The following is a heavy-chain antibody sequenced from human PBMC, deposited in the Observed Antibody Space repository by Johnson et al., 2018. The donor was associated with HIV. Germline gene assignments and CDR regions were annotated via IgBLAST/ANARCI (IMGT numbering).Heavy chain of an antibody. V-gene: IGHV3-48*04. CDR2: ISGSGSPI. Sequence: VQLVESGGGLVQPGGSLRLSCAASGFTISSYAMSWVRQAPGKGLEWVSAISGSGSPIYYADPVKGRFTISRDNAKNSLYLQMNSLRAEDTAVYYCAREYEAFDIWGQGTMVTVSS. CDR1: GFTISSYA. CDR3: AREYEAFDI. J-gene: IGHJ3*02.